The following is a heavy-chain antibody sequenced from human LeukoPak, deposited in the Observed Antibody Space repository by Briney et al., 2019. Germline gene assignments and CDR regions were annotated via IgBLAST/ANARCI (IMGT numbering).Heavy chain of an antibody. CDR3: AKDLQDYCGLTGYFDY. CDR2: IWYDGSNK. CDR1: GFTFSSYG. J-gene: IGHJ4*02. Sequence: PGRSLRLSCAASGFTFSSYGMHWVRQAPGKGLEWVAVIWYDGSNKYYADSVKGRFTISRDNSKNTLYLQMNSLRAEDTAVYYCAKDLQDYCGLTGYFDYWGQATLVTVSP. D-gene: IGHD4-23*01. V-gene: IGHV3-33*06.